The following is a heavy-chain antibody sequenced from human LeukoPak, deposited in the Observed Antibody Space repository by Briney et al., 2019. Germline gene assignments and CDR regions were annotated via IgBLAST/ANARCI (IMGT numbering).Heavy chain of an antibody. Sequence: GGSLRFSCAASGFTFSSYSMNWVRQAPGKGLEWVSSISSSSSYIYYADSVKGRFTISRDNAKNSLYLQMNSLRAEDTAVYYCATQHIVVVPAAIVELDYWGQGTLVTVSS. CDR1: GFTFSSYS. CDR2: ISSSSSYI. J-gene: IGHJ4*02. D-gene: IGHD2-2*01. CDR3: ATQHIVVVPAAIVELDY. V-gene: IGHV3-21*01.